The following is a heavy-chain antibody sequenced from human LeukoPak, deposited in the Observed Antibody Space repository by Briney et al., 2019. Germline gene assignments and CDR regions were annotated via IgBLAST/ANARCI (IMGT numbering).Heavy chain of an antibody. J-gene: IGHJ4*02. CDR3: AKEWSGYCSGGSCLSDY. CDR2: ISGSGGST. Sequence: GGSLRLSCVASRFTFSSYAMSWVRQAPGRGVEWVSAISGSGGSTYYADSVKGRFTISRDNSKNTLYLQMNSLRAEDTAVYYCAKEWSGYCSGGSCLSDYWGQGTLVTVSS. D-gene: IGHD2-15*01. V-gene: IGHV3-23*01. CDR1: RFTFSSYA.